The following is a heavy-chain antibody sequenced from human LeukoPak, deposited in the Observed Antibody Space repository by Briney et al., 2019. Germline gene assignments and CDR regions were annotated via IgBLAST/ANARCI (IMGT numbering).Heavy chain of an antibody. V-gene: IGHV3-21*01. CDR3: ARVRSSGYYGGFDY. Sequence: GGSLRLSCAASGFTFSTYTMNWVRQAPGKGLEWISSITSNSRYIFYADSLKGRFTISRDNAKNSVYLQMNSLRAEDTAVYYCARVRSSGYYGGFDYWGQGTLVTVSS. D-gene: IGHD3-22*01. CDR2: ITSNSRYI. CDR1: GFTFSTYT. J-gene: IGHJ4*02.